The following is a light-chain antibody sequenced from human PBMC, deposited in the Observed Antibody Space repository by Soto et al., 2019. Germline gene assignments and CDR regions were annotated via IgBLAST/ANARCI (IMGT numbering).Light chain of an antibody. CDR2: GAS. CDR1: QSISSW. Sequence: DIQMTQSPSSVSASVGDRVTITCRASQSISSWLAWYQQKPGKAPNLLIYGASSLQSGVPSRFSGSGSGTDFTLTISSLQPEDFATYYCQQATRQFTFGPGTKVDIK. CDR3: QQATRQFT. V-gene: IGKV1-12*01. J-gene: IGKJ3*01.